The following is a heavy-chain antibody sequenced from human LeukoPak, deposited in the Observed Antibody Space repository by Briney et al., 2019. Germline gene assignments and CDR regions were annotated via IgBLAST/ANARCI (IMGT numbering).Heavy chain of an antibody. V-gene: IGHV3-74*01. D-gene: IGHD3-16*01. CDR3: AKILGISGGSFDI. Sequence: PGGSLRLSCAASGFTFWMHWVRQAPGKGLVWVSQINGDGSSLSYADSVKGRFIISRDNAKNTLYLQMNSLRAEDTAVYYCAKILGISGGSFDIWGQGTMVTVSS. CDR2: INGDGSSL. J-gene: IGHJ3*02. CDR1: GFTFW.